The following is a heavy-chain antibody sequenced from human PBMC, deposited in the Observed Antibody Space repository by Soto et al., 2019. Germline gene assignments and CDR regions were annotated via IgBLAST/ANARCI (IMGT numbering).Heavy chain of an antibody. V-gene: IGHV3-23*01. J-gene: IGHJ4*02. CDR2: VSKTGLTT. CDR3: AKRYCSGAGCALFDH. CDR1: GFTFSSYD. D-gene: IGHD2-15*01. Sequence: EVQLLESGGGLVQPGGSLRLYCVGSGFTFSSYDMTWVRQAPGKGLEWVSTVSKTGLTTYYADSVKGRFTISRDNSKNTLSLQTNSLRAEDTALYYCAKRYCSGAGCALFDHWGQGTLVTVSS.